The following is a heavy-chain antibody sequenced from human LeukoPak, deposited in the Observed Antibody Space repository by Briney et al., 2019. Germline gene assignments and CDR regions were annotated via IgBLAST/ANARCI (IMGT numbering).Heavy chain of an antibody. CDR1: GYTFTSYY. J-gene: IGHJ5*02. Sequence: RASVKVSCKASGYTFTSYYMHWVRQAPGQGLEWMGIINPSGGSTSYAQKFQGRVTMTRDTSTSTVYMELSSLRSEDTAVYYCARGLRIAARPGENWFDPWGQGTLVTVSS. CDR2: INPSGGST. V-gene: IGHV1-46*01. CDR3: ARGLRIAARPGENWFDP. D-gene: IGHD6-6*01.